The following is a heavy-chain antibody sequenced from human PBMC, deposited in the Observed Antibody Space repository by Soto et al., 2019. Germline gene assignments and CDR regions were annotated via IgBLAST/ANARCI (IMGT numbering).Heavy chain of an antibody. CDR2: IYPGDSDT. CDR1: EYRFTNYW. D-gene: IGHD3-22*01. Sequence: GVLLAVSSKGSEYRFTNYWIGRVLPLTGKGLEWMGIIYPGDSDTRYSPSFQGQVTISADKSISTAYLQWSSLKASDTAMYYCARQYYYDSSGYFAAFAIWGHGTMVTVSS. CDR3: ARQYYYDSSGYFAAFAI. V-gene: IGHV5-51*01. J-gene: IGHJ3*02.